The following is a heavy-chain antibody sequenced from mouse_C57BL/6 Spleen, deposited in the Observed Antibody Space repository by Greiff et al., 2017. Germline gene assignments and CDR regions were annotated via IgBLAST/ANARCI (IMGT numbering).Heavy chain of an antibody. J-gene: IGHJ2*01. CDR2: IRNKANGYTT. D-gene: IGHD2-4*01. CDR3: ASLYYDYDGYYFDY. Sequence: EVMLVESGGGLVQPGGSLSLSCAASGFTFTDYSMSWVRQPPGKALEWLGFIRNKANGYTTEYSASVKGRFTISRDNSQSILYLQMNALRAEDSATYYCASLYYDYDGYYFDYWGQGTTLTVSS. V-gene: IGHV7-3*01. CDR1: GFTFTDYS.